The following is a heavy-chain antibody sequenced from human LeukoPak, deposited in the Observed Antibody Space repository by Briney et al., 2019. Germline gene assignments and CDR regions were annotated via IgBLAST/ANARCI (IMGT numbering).Heavy chain of an antibody. Sequence: GSLRLXCAASGFTFDDYTMHWVRQPPGKRLEWLGYIYNIGGTNYNPSLKSRVSISVDTSKNQFSLMLTSVTAADTAVYYCAREAVAGTLDYWGQGALVTVSS. CDR1: GFTFDDYT. J-gene: IGHJ4*02. CDR2: IYNIGGT. D-gene: IGHD6-19*01. V-gene: IGHV4-59*01. CDR3: AREAVAGTLDY.